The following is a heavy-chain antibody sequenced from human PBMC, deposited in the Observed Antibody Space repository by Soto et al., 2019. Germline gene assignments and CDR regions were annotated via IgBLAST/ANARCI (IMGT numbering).Heavy chain of an antibody. J-gene: IGHJ4*02. Sequence: VASVKVSCKASGGTFSSYAISWVRQAPGQGLEWMGGIIPIFGTANYAQKFQGRVTITADESTSTAYMELSSLRSEDTAVYYCARSSGYNWNYGHFDYWGQGTLVTVSS. V-gene: IGHV1-69*13. CDR1: GGTFSSYA. CDR2: IIPIFGTA. CDR3: ARSSGYNWNYGHFDY. D-gene: IGHD1-7*01.